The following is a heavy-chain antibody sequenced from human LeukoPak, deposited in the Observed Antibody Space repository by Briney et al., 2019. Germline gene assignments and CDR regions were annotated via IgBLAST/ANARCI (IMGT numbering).Heavy chain of an antibody. Sequence: AASVKVSCKASGYTFSSYAISWVRQAPGQGLEWMGRIIPILGIANYAQKFQGRVTITADKSTSTAYMELSSLRSEDTAVYYCARTTPNYYDSSDQGVYYFDYWGQGTLVTVSS. D-gene: IGHD3-22*01. CDR1: GYTFSSYA. J-gene: IGHJ4*02. V-gene: IGHV1-69*04. CDR2: IIPILGIA. CDR3: ARTTPNYYDSSDQGVYYFDY.